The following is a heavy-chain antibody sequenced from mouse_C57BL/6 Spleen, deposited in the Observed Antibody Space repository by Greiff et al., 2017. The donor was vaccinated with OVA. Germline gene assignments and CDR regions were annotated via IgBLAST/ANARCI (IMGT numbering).Heavy chain of an antibody. J-gene: IGHJ4*01. V-gene: IGHV1-80*01. D-gene: IGHD1-1*01. CDR3: AITTDFYAMDY. CDR1: GYAFSSYW. CDR2: IYPGDGDT. Sequence: QVQLQHSGAELVKPGASVKISCKASGYAFSSYWMNWVKQRPGKGLEWIGQIYPGDGDTNYNGKFKGKATLTADKSSSTAYKQHSSLTSDDSAVYFCAITTDFYAMDYWGQGTSVTVSS.